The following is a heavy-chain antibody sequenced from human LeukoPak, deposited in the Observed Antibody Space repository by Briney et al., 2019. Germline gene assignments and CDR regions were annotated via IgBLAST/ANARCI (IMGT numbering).Heavy chain of an antibody. Sequence: PGASLRLSCAASGFTFSNYAMSWVRQAPGKGLEWVSAFTGGGSGIHYADSMKSRFTISRDNSKNTLYLQINSLRAEDTAVYYCAKWGNYDVLTGYYVSDYWGQGTLVTVSS. CDR3: AKWGNYDVLTGYYVSDY. CDR2: FTGGGSGI. D-gene: IGHD3-9*01. V-gene: IGHV3-23*01. CDR1: GFTFSNYA. J-gene: IGHJ4*02.